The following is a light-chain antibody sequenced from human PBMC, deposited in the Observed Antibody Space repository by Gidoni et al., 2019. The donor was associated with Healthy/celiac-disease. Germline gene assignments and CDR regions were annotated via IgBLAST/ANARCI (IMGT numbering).Light chain of an antibody. V-gene: IGKV3-11*01. CDR2: DAS. J-gene: IGKJ1*01. CDR1: QSVSSY. CDR3: QQRSNWPPTWT. Sequence: DIVVTQSPATLSLSPGERATLSCRASQSVSSYLAWYQQKPGQAPRLLIYDASNRATGIPARFSGSGSGTDFTLTISSLEPEDFAVYYCQQRSNWPPTWTFGQGTKVEIK.